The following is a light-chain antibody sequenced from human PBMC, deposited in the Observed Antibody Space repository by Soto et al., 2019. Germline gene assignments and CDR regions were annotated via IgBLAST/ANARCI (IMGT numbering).Light chain of an antibody. CDR2: AAS. V-gene: IGKV1-12*01. CDR1: RGIGDR. CDR3: LQVSSFPRP. Sequence: DIKITQSPSSLSAVVGYRVTITCRASRGIGDRLAWFQQKPGKAPQFLIQAASNLQSGVPSRFSGSGSGTEFILSINSLQPEDIATYYCLQVSSFPRPFGQGANVDIK. J-gene: IGKJ1*01.